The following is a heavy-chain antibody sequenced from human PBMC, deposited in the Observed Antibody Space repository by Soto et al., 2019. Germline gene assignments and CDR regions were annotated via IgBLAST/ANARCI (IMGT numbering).Heavy chain of an antibody. Sequence: PSETLSLTCAVYGGSFSGYYWSWIRQPPGKGLEWIGEINHSGSTNYNPSLKSRVTISVDTSKNQFSLKLSSVTAADTAVYYCASNTNCTNGVCYAFDYWGQGTLVTVSS. D-gene: IGHD2-8*01. CDR1: GGSFSGYY. J-gene: IGHJ4*02. CDR3: ASNTNCTNGVCYAFDY. CDR2: INHSGST. V-gene: IGHV4-34*01.